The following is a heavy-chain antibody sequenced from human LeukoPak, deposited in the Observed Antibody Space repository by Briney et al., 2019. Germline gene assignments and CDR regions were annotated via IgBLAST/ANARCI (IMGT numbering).Heavy chain of an antibody. CDR3: ARRARSRVVPGGMGV. CDR2: INHSGST. V-gene: IGHV4-34*01. Sequence: SETLSLTCAVYGGSFSGYYWSWIRQPPGKGLEWIGEINHSGSTNYNPSLKSRVTISVDTSKNQFSLKLSSVTAADTAVYYCARRARSRVVPGGMGVWGKGTTVTVSS. J-gene: IGHJ6*03. CDR1: GGSFSGYY. D-gene: IGHD3-3*01.